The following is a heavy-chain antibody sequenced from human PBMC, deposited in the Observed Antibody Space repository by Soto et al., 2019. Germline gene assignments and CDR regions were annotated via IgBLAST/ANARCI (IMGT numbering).Heavy chain of an antibody. J-gene: IGHJ4*02. CDR2: ISGSGGST. CDR1: GFTFSSYA. V-gene: IGHV3-23*01. Sequence: GGSLRLSCASSGFTFSSYAMTGFRQVPGKGLEWVSAISGSGGSTYYADSVKGRFTISRDNSKNTLYLQMNSLRAEDTAVYYCAKDFGSGYDHSLYWGQGTLVTVSS. D-gene: IGHD3-22*01. CDR3: AKDFGSGYDHSLY.